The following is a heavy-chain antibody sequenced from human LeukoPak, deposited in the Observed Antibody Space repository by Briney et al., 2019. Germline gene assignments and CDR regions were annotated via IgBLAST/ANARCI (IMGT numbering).Heavy chain of an antibody. J-gene: IGHJ4*02. V-gene: IGHV1-8*01. D-gene: IGHD4-17*01. Sequence: ASVMVSCKASGYTFTSYDINWVRRATGQGLEWMGWMNPNSGSTGYAQNFQGRVTMTRNTSISTAYMELSSLRSEDTAVYYCARVATVTTDYFDYWGQGTLVTVSS. CDR1: GYTFTSYD. CDR2: MNPNSGST. CDR3: ARVATVTTDYFDY.